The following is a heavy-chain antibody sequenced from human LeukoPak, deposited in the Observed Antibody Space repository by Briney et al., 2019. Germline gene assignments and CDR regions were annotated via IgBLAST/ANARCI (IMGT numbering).Heavy chain of an antibody. Sequence: SETLYLTCNVSGVSLNNYYWTWVRQSPGKGLEWIGYIFDIGNTNYNPSLKSRATISLDRSKNQSSLRLNSVTAADTAVYYCAKGMMPDWFDPWGQGTLVTVST. CDR2: IFDIGNT. V-gene: IGHV4-59*01. J-gene: IGHJ5*02. D-gene: IGHD2-2*01. CDR1: GVSLNNYY. CDR3: AKGMMPDWFDP.